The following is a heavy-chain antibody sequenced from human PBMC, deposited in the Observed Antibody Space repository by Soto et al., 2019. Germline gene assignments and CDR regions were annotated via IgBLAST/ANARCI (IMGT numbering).Heavy chain of an antibody. CDR3: ARDPIRTYYYDSSGYPYNWFDP. V-gene: IGHV1-46*01. CDR2: INPSGGST. CDR1: GYTFTSYY. D-gene: IGHD3-22*01. Sequence: GASVKVSCKASGYTFTSYYMHWVRQAPGQGLEWMGIINPSGGSTSYAQKFQGRVTMTRDTSTSTVYMELSSLRSEDTAVYYCARDPIRTYYYDSSGYPYNWFDPWGQGTLVTVSS. J-gene: IGHJ5*02.